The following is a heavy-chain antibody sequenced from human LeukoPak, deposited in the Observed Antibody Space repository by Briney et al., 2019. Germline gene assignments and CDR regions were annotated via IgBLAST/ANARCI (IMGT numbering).Heavy chain of an antibody. D-gene: IGHD6-19*01. V-gene: IGHV3-33*01. Sequence: GGSLRLSCAASGFAFSSYGMHWVRQAPGKALEWVAVIWFDGSDEYYADSVKGRFTISRDNSKNTLYLQMNSLRAEDTAVYYCAREGVGGSGWYDYWGQGTLVTVSS. CDR1: GFAFSSYG. CDR2: IWFDGSDE. CDR3: AREGVGGSGWYDY. J-gene: IGHJ4*02.